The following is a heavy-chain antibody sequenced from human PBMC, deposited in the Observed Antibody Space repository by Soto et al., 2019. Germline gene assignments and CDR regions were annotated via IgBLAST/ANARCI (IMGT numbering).Heavy chain of an antibody. J-gene: IGHJ4*02. D-gene: IGHD4-17*01. CDR2: IIPVLATP. V-gene: IGHV1-69*11. Sequence: QVQLVQSGAEVKKPGSSVKVSYKASGGTFSRSAISWVRQAPGQGLEWMGTIIPVLATPKYAQKFQGRVTITADESTSTVYMELYSLMSEDTAFYYCARDSTVTNAFEYWGQGTLVTVSS. CDR3: ARDSTVTNAFEY. CDR1: GGTFSRSA.